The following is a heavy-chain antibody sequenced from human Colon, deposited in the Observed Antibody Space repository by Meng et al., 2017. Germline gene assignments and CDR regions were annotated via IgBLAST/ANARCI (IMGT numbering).Heavy chain of an antibody. CDR1: GSSPCTNGVG. D-gene: IGHD7-27*01. J-gene: IGHJ4*02. V-gene: IGHV2-5*02. CDR2: IYWDDAK. CDR3: AHRRLLGFYFDY. Sequence: LRKPNQTHTLPCTFSGSSPCTNGVGVGWIRQRPVKSMEWLALIYWDDAKRYSPSLKSRLTITKDTSKNQVVLTITNIDPVDTATYYCAHRRLLGFYFDYWGQGTLVTVAS.